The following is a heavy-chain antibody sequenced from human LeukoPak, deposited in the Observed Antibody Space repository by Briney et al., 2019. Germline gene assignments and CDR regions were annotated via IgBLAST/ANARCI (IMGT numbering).Heavy chain of an antibody. V-gene: IGHV1-2*02. CDR2: INPNSGGT. CDR1: GYTFTDYY. D-gene: IGHD2-2*01. CDR3: ARGYCGSPTCEYDY. Sequence: PSASVKVSCKASGYTFTDYYMHWVRQAPGQGLEWMGWINPNSGGTNYAQKFQGRVTVTRDTSNTTAYMELSRLRSDDTALYYCARGYCGSPTCEYDYWGQGTLVTVSS. J-gene: IGHJ4*02.